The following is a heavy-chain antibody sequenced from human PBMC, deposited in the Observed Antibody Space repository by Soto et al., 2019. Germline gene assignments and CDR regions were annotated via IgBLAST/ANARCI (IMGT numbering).Heavy chain of an antibody. CDR3: ARQEAVAGTFTFDS. Sequence: PSETLSLTCTVSGGSISSSSYYWGWIRQAPGKGLEWIGSIYYSGSTYYNPSLKSRVTISVDTSKNQFSLKLSSVTSADPPVYYCARQEAVAGTFTFDSWGRGTL. J-gene: IGHJ4*02. CDR1: GGSISSSSYY. D-gene: IGHD6-19*01. CDR2: IYYSGST. V-gene: IGHV4-39*01.